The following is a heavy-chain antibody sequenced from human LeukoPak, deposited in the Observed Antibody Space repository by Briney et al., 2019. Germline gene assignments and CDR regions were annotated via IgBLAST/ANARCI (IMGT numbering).Heavy chain of an antibody. CDR3: AWKPSSSWSFDY. Sequence: SETLSLTCAASGGSISSYYWSWIRQPPGKGLEWVGYIYYTGSTDYNPSLKSRVTISIDKSKNQSSLKLITMTAADTAVYYCAWKPSSSWSFDYWGQGTLVTVSS. V-gene: IGHV4-59*08. CDR2: IYYTGST. CDR1: GGSISSYY. J-gene: IGHJ4*02. D-gene: IGHD6-13*01.